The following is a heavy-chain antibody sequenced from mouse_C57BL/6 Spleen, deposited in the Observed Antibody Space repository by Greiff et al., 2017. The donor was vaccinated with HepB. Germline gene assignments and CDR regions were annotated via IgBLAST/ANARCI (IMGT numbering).Heavy chain of an antibody. D-gene: IGHD1-1*01. V-gene: IGHV1-55*01. CDR3: ARQSSRYFDV. J-gene: IGHJ1*03. Sequence: QVQLKQSGAELVKPGASVKMSCKASGYTFTSYWITWVKQRPGQGLEWIGDIYPGSGSTNYNEKFKSKATLTVDTSSSTAYMQLSSLTSEDSAVYYCARQSSRYFDVWGTGTTVTVSS. CDR1: GYTFTSYW. CDR2: IYPGSGST.